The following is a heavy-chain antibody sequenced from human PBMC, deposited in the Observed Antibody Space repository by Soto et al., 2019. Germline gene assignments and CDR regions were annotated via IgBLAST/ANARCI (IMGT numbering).Heavy chain of an antibody. CDR1: GFTFSSYG. D-gene: IGHD5-18*01. J-gene: IGHJ6*03. Sequence: QVQLVESGGGVVQPGRSLRLSCAASGFTFSSYGMHWVRQAPGKGLEWVAVISYDGSNKYYADSVKGRFTISRDNSKNTLYLQMNSLRAEDTAVYYCAKDGAAMVIYYYYYMDVWGKGTTVTVSS. CDR2: ISYDGSNK. CDR3: AKDGAAMVIYYYYYMDV. V-gene: IGHV3-30*18.